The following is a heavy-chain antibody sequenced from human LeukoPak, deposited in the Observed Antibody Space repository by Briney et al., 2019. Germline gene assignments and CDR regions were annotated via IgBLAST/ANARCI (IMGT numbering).Heavy chain of an antibody. D-gene: IGHD3-10*01. CDR1: GGSISSSSYY. Sequence: SETLSLTCTVSGGSISSSSYYWGWIRQPPGKGLEWIGSIYYSGSTYYNPSLKSRVTISVDTSKNQFSLKPSSVTAADTAVYYCASLLPGGYSAFDIWGQGTMVTVSS. CDR3: ASLLPGGYSAFDI. V-gene: IGHV4-39*01. J-gene: IGHJ3*02. CDR2: IYYSGST.